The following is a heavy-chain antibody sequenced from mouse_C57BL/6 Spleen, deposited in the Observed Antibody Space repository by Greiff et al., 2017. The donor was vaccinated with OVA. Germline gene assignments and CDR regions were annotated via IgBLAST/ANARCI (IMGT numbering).Heavy chain of an antibody. V-gene: IGHV1-82*01. CDR2: IYPGDGDT. Sequence: VHLVESGPELVKPGASVKISCKASGYAFSSSWMNWVKQRPGKGLEWIGRIYPGDGDTNYNGKFKGKATLTADKSSSTAYMQLSSLTSEDSAVYFCAKEVAGSSSFAYWGQGTLVTVSA. CDR3: AKEVAGSSSFAY. J-gene: IGHJ3*01. CDR1: GYAFSSSW. D-gene: IGHD1-1*01.